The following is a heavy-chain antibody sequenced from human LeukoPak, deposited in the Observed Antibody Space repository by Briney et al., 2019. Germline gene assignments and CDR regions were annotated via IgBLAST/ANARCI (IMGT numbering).Heavy chain of an antibody. V-gene: IGHV3-30*02. CDR1: GFTFSTCG. D-gene: IGHD3/OR15-3a*01. J-gene: IGHJ4*02. Sequence: GGSLRLSCAASGFTFSTCGMHWVRQALGKGLEWVAFINDGGNRKDYADSVQGRLTISRDTSKNILYLQMNSLRVEDTAVYYCVKDFHNSWTFDYWGQGTLVTVSS. CDR3: VKDFHNSWTFDY. CDR2: INDGGNRK.